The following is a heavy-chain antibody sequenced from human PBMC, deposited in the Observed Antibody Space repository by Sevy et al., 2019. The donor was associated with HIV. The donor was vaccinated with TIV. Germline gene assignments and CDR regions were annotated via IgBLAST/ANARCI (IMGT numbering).Heavy chain of an antibody. V-gene: IGHV3-9*01. CDR3: AKDISELYYYYYMDV. D-gene: IGHD1-26*01. Sequence: GGALRLSCAASGFTFDDYAMHWVRQAPGKGLEWVSGISWNSGSIGYADSVKGRFTITRDNDKNSLYLQMYSLRAEDTALYYCAKDISELYYYYYMDVWGKGTTVTVSS. CDR2: ISWNSGSI. J-gene: IGHJ6*03. CDR1: GFTFDDYA.